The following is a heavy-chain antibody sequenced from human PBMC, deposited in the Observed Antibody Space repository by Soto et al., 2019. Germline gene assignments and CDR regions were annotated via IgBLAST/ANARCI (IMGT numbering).Heavy chain of an antibody. V-gene: IGHV3-49*03. CDR1: GFTFGDYA. J-gene: IGHJ5*02. D-gene: IGHD3-22*01. CDR3: TRDPSSGYYYSWFDP. CDR2: IRSKAYGGTT. Sequence: PGGSLRLSCTASGFTFGDYAMSWFRQAPGKGLEWVGFIRSKAYGGTTEYAASVKGRFTISRDDSKSIAYLQMNSLKTEDTAVYYCTRDPSSGYYYSWFDPWGQGTLVTVSS.